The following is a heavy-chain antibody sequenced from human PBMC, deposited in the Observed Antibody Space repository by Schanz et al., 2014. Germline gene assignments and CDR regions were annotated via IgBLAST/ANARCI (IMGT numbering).Heavy chain of an antibody. CDR1: GFTLSSYA. CDR3: ARLPVGYGSGIWDV. Sequence: QVQLVESGGGVVQPGRSLRLSCAAYGFTLSSYAMHWVRQAPGKGLEWVAVISYDGSNKYYADSVKGRFTISRDNAKNSLCLQMNSLRGEDTAVYYCARLPVGYGSGIWDVWGQGTSVTVSS. CDR2: ISYDGSNK. D-gene: IGHD3-10*01. J-gene: IGHJ6*02. V-gene: IGHV3-30-3*01.